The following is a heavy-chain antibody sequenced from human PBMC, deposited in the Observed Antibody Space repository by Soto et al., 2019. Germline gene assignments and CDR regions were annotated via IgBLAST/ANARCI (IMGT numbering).Heavy chain of an antibody. J-gene: IGHJ4*02. CDR2: IIPVFATP. CDR1: GDTFSNYA. Sequence: QVKLVQSGAEVKMPGSSVKVSCTASGDTFSNYAISWALQAPGQGLEWMGGIIPVFATPHYAQRFQVRLSITDDESTRTVYMALSCVVVEDAAVYSCLREVWLSDYWGKGTLV. V-gene: IGHV1-69*01. CDR3: LREVWLSDY. D-gene: IGHD3-9*01.